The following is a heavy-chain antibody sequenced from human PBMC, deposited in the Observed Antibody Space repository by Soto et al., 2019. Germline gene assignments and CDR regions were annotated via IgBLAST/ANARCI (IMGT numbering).Heavy chain of an antibody. D-gene: IGHD3-22*01. CDR2: ISYDGSNK. J-gene: IGHJ6*02. CDR3: ARDERYYYDSSGYPARSYYYGMDV. V-gene: IGHV3-30-3*01. Sequence: PGGSLRLSCAASGFTFSSYAMHWVRQAPGKGLEWVAVISYDGSNKYYADSVKGRFTISRDNSKNTLYLQMNSLRAEDTAVYYCARDERYYYDSSGYPARSYYYGMDVWGQGTTVTVSS. CDR1: GFTFSSYA.